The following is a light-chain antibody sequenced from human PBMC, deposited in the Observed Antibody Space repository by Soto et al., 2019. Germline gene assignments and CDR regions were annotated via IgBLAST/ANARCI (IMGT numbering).Light chain of an antibody. CDR3: QQYGSSSIT. J-gene: IGKJ5*01. V-gene: IGKV3-20*01. CDR1: QSVSSIY. Sequence: EIVLTQSPATLSLSPGERATLSCGASQSVSSIYLAWYQQRPGQAPRLLIYGASNRATGIPVRFSGSGSGTDFTLTISGLEPEDFAIYYRQQYGSSSITFGQGTRLEIK. CDR2: GAS.